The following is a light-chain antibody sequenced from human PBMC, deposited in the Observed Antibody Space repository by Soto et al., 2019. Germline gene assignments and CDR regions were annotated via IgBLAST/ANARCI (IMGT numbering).Light chain of an antibody. CDR1: QSVSSN. V-gene: IGKV3-15*01. J-gene: IGKJ1*01. CDR3: QQYNNWLTWT. CDR2: GAS. Sequence: IGMTQSPATLSVSPGERATLSCRASQSVSSNLAWYRQKPGQAPRLLIYGASTRATGIPARFSGSGSGTEFTLTISSLQSEDFAVYYCQQYNNWLTWTFGQGTKVDIK.